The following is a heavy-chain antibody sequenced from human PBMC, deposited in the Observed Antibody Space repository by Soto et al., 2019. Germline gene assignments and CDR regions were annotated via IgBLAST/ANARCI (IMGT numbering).Heavy chain of an antibody. CDR1: GYTFTSYY. V-gene: IGHV1-46*03. CDR2: INPSGGST. D-gene: IGHD2-2*01. CDR3: ARAGYCSSTSCPGGAFDI. Sequence: ASVKVSCKASGYTFTSYYMHWVRQAPGQGLEWMGIINPSGGSTSYAQKFQGRVTMTRDTSTSTVYMELSSLRSEGTAVYYCARAGYCSSTSCPGGAFDIWGQGTMVTVSS. J-gene: IGHJ3*02.